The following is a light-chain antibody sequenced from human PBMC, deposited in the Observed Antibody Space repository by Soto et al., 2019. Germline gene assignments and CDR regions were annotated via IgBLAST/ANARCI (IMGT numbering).Light chain of an antibody. J-gene: IGKJ1*01. CDR2: CAS. CDR1: QSVSSN. V-gene: IGKV3-15*01. Sequence: TLSVSPGERATLSCRASQSVSSNLAWYQQKPGHSPRLLIYCASTRATGILSSFSGSGSGTEFTLSFCSLQSEDFAVYYCQQYNNWPPWTFGQGTKVDIK. CDR3: QQYNNWPPWT.